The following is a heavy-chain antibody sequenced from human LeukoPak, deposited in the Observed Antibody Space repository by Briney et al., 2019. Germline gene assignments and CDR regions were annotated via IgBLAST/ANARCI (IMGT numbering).Heavy chain of an antibody. V-gene: IGHV3-48*03. CDR3: ARGAPRWFGVNWFDP. J-gene: IGHJ5*02. CDR1: GFTFSSYE. CDR2: ISSSGSTI. D-gene: IGHD3-10*01. Sequence: GGSLRLSCAASGFTFSSYEMNWVRQAPGRGLEWVSYISSSGSTIYYADSVKGRFTISRDNAKNSLYLQMNSLRAEDTAVYYCARGAPRWFGVNWFDPWGQGTLVTVSS.